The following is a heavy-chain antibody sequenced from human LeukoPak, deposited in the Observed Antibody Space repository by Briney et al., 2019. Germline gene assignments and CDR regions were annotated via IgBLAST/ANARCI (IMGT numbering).Heavy chain of an antibody. CDR1: GASVNSFY. D-gene: IGHD3-16*01. Sequence: SETLSLTCTVSGASVNSFYWNWIRQPPGKGLEWIGYIYYSGSPNYNPSLKNRVTMSIDTTKNQFSLKLNSVTAADTAVYFCARGRDLGQDYWGQGTLVTVSS. V-gene: IGHV4-59*02. CDR3: ARGRDLGQDY. CDR2: IYYSGSP. J-gene: IGHJ4*02.